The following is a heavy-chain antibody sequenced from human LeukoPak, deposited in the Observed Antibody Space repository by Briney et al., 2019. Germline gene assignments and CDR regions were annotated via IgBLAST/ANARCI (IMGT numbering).Heavy chain of an antibody. CDR3: ASVPYYDFWSGYSDY. J-gene: IGHJ4*02. CDR1: GGSISSSSYY. V-gene: IGHV4-39*01. D-gene: IGHD3-3*01. Sequence: SETLSLTCTDSGGSISSSSYYWGWIRQPPGKGLEWIGSIYYSGSTYYNPSLKSRVTISVDTSKNQFSLKLSSVTAADTAVYYCASVPYYDFWSGYSDYWGQGTLVTVSS. CDR2: IYYSGST.